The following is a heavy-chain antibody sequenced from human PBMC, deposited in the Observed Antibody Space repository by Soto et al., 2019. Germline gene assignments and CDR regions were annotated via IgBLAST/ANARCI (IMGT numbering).Heavy chain of an antibody. Sequence: SETLSLTCAVSGGSISSSNWWSWVRQPPGKGLEWIGEIYHSGSTNYNPSLKSRVTISVDKSKNKFSLKLSSVTAADTAVYYCARVTRGNGIAARPGSYYFDYWGQGTLVTVSS. V-gene: IGHV4-4*02. CDR1: GGSISSSNW. CDR3: ARVTRGNGIAARPGSYYFDY. J-gene: IGHJ4*02. CDR2: IYHSGST. D-gene: IGHD6-6*01.